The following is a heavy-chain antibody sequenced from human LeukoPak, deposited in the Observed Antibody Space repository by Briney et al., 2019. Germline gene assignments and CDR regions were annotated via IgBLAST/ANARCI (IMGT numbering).Heavy chain of an antibody. V-gene: IGHV3-74*01. CDR1: GFTFSNYW. CDR3: ARQAAAGTFDY. D-gene: IGHD6-13*01. Sequence: PGGSLRLSCAASGFTFSNYWMHWVRQAPGKGLVWVSRVNSNGNSASYADSVKGRFTISRDNAKNTLYLQMNSLRAEDTAVYYCARQAAAGTFDYWGQGTLVTVSS. CDR2: VNSNGNSA. J-gene: IGHJ4*02.